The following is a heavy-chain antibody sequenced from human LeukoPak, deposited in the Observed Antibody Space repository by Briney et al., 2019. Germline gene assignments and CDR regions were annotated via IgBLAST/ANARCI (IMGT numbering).Heavy chain of an antibody. CDR3: ASRGLYSDSGSYFGL. Sequence: GGSLRLSCAASGITVSGTYRSWVRQVPGKGREWVSIIYAAGSTYYADSVEGRFTISRDGSKNTLYLQMNSLRTEDTAVYYCASRGLYSDSGSYFGLWGQGSLVTVSS. D-gene: IGHD3-10*01. V-gene: IGHV3-66*01. J-gene: IGHJ4*02. CDR1: GITVSGTY. CDR2: IYAAGST.